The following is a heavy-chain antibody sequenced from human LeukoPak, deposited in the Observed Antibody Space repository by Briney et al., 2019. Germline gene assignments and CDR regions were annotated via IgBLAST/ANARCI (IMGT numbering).Heavy chain of an antibody. J-gene: IGHJ4*02. CDR1: GFTFSSYA. D-gene: IGHD6-19*01. CDR3: AKDAQGAVADTGIFDF. Sequence: GGSLRLSCAASGFTFSSYAMSWVRQAPGKGLEGVSTISNRGGSTLYADSVKGRFTIYRDNSKNTLFLQRNSLRAEDSVAYYCAKDAQGAVADTGIFDFWGQEILVTVSS. V-gene: IGHV3-23*01. CDR2: ISNRGGST.